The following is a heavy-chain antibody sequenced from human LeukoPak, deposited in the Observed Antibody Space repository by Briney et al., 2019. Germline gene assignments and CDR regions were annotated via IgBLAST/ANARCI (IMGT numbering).Heavy chain of an antibody. CDR1: GFTFSSYW. CDR3: ARELRTFDS. V-gene: IGHV3-7*01. Sequence: GESLKISCAASGFTFSSYWMTWVRQAPGKGLEWVANIKHNGDELNYVDSVEDRFTISRDNAENSLYLHMTSLRAEDTAVYYCARELRTFDSWGQGTLVTVSS. CDR2: IKHNGDEL. J-gene: IGHJ4*02. D-gene: IGHD3-16*01.